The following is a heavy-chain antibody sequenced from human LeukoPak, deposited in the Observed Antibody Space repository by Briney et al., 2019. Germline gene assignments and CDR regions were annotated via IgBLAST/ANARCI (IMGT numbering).Heavy chain of an antibody. D-gene: IGHD6-19*01. CDR1: GGTFSSYA. J-gene: IGHJ3*02. CDR3: ARGVAVAGDAFDI. Sequence: SVKVSCEXSGGTFSSYAISWVRQAPRQGLEWMGGIIPIFGTANYAQKFQGRVTITTDESTSTAYMELSSLRSEDTAVYYCARGVAVAGDAFDIWGQGTMVTVSS. CDR2: IIPIFGTA. V-gene: IGHV1-69*05.